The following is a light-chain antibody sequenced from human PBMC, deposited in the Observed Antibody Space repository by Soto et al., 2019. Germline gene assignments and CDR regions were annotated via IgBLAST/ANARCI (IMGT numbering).Light chain of an antibody. CDR3: QRRSNWPLT. CDR1: QSVSSQ. V-gene: IGKV3-11*01. Sequence: EIVLTQSPATLSLSPRERATLSCRASQSVSSQLAWYQQKPGQAPRLLIYDASNRATGFPARFSGSGSGTDFTLTISSLEPEDFAVYYCQRRSNWPLTFGGGTKVEIK. J-gene: IGKJ4*01. CDR2: DAS.